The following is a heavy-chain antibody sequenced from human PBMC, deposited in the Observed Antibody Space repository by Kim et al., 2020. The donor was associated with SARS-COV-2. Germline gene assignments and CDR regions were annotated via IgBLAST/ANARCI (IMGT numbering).Heavy chain of an antibody. J-gene: IGHJ5*02. Sequence: ASVKVSCKVSGYTLTELSMHWVRQAPGKGLEWMGGFDPEDGETIYAQKFQGRVTMTEDTSTDTAYMELSSLRSEDTAVYYCATAPLFSGPFWFDPWGQGTLVTVSS. CDR2: FDPEDGET. D-gene: IGHD3-10*01. CDR3: ATAPLFSGPFWFDP. V-gene: IGHV1-24*01. CDR1: GYTLTELS.